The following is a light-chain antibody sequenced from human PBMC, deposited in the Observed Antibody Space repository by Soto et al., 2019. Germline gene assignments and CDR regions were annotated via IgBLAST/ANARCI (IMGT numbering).Light chain of an antibody. V-gene: IGKV1-5*03. CDR2: RAS. Sequence: DILMTQSPSTLSASVGDRVTITCRASESISRWLAWYQQKPGQAPKLLIHRASTLATGVPSRISGSGSGTDFTLTISNLQPDDFATYYCQQYNSYSPYTFGQGTKVDIK. CDR3: QQYNSYSPYT. CDR1: ESISRW. J-gene: IGKJ2*01.